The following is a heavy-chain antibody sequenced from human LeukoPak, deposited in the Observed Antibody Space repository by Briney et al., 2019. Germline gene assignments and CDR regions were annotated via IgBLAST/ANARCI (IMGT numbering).Heavy chain of an antibody. CDR3: ASGNWASYYFQY. D-gene: IGHD7-27*01. J-gene: IGHJ4*02. V-gene: IGHV4-61*05. CDR2: IYSSGTT. Sequence: PSETLSLTCTVSGASISSSSYYRAWIRQPPGKGLEWIAYIYSSGTTDYNPSLKSRVTFSLDTSKNQFSLKLSSVTAADTAMYYCASGNWASYYFQYWGQGTLVTVSS. CDR1: GASISSSSYY.